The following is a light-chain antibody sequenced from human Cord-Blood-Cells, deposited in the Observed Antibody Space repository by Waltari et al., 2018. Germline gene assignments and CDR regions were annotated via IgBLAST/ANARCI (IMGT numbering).Light chain of an antibody. CDR1: QSVLYSSNNKNY. CDR2: WAS. Sequence: DIVMTQSPDSLAVSLGERATLNCKSSQSVLYSSNNKNYLAWYQQKPGQSPKLLIYWASTRESGVPDRFSGSGSGTDFTLTISSLQAEDVAVYYCQQYYSTRTFGQGTKVEIK. V-gene: IGKV4-1*01. CDR3: QQYYSTRT. J-gene: IGKJ1*01.